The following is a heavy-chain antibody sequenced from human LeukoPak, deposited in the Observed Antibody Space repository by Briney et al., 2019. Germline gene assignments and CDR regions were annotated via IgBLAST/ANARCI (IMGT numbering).Heavy chain of an antibody. CDR2: IIPILGIA. CDR3: ARGGSSRLTRFDY. J-gene: IGHJ4*02. V-gene: IGHV1-69*02. CDR1: GYTFTGYY. D-gene: IGHD6-6*01. Sequence: GASVKVSCKASGYTFTGYYIHWVRQAPGQGLEWMGRIIPILGIANYAQKFQGRVTITADKSTSTAYMELSSLRSEDTAVYYCARGGSSRLTRFDYWGQGTLVTVSS.